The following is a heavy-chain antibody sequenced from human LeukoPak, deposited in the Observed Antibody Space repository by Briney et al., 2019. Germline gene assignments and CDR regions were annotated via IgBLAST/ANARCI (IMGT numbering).Heavy chain of an antibody. CDR1: GYTFTGQY. Sequence: ASVKVSCKASGYTFTGQYIHWVRQAPGQGPEWMGWINPNSGGTNYAQKFQGRVTMTRDTSISTAYMEVSSLRSDDTAVYYCARSYSYDSSGYYGAKWGQGTLVTVPS. V-gene: IGHV1-2*02. CDR3: ARSYSYDSSGYYGAK. D-gene: IGHD3-22*01. J-gene: IGHJ4*02. CDR2: INPNSGGT.